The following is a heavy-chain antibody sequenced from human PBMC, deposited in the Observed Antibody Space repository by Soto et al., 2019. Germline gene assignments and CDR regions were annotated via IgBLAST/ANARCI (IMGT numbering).Heavy chain of an antibody. CDR2: ISAYNGNT. Sequence: ASVKVSCKASGYTFTSYGISWVRQAPGQGLEWMGWISAYNGNTNYAQKLQGRVTMTTDTSTSTAYMELRSLRSDDTAVYYCARDEDCSSTSCYGLYYYYGMDVWGQ. V-gene: IGHV1-18*01. D-gene: IGHD2-2*01. CDR1: GYTFTSYG. CDR3: ARDEDCSSTSCYGLYYYYGMDV. J-gene: IGHJ6*02.